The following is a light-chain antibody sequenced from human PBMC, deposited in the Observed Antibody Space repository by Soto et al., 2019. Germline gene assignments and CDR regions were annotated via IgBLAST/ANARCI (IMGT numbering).Light chain of an antibody. CDR1: QSITIY. V-gene: IGKV1-39*01. CDR3: QQSFSTPIT. Sequence: DIQMTQSPSTLSGSVGDRITITCRASQSITIYLNWYQHKPGKAPRLLIYTATSLQSGVPSRFSGSGSGTDFTLTISSLQPEDFATYYCQQSFSTPITFGQGTRLESK. J-gene: IGKJ5*01. CDR2: TAT.